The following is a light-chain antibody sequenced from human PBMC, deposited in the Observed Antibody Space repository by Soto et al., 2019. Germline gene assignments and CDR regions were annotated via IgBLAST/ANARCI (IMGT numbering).Light chain of an antibody. CDR1: QGISSA. CDR2: DAS. CDR3: QQFNSYPNT. J-gene: IGKJ4*01. V-gene: IGKV1-13*02. Sequence: AIQLTQSPSSLSASVGDRVTITCRASQGISSALAWYQQKPGKAPELLIYDASSLESGVPSRFSGSGSGTDFTLTISSLQPEDFATYYCQQFNSYPNTFGGGTKVEIK.